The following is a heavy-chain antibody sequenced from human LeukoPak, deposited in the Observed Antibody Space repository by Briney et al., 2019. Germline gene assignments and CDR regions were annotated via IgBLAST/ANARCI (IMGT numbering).Heavy chain of an antibody. D-gene: IGHD3-10*01. J-gene: IGHJ6*02. V-gene: IGHV3-30*03. Sequence: PGGSLRLSCAASGFTFSSYGMHWVRQAPGKGLEWVAVISYDGSNKYYADSVKGRFTISRDNSKNTLYLQMNSLRAEDTAVYYCARDQDTMVREFYYGMDVWGQGTTVTVSS. CDR1: GFTFSSYG. CDR3: ARDQDTMVREFYYGMDV. CDR2: ISYDGSNK.